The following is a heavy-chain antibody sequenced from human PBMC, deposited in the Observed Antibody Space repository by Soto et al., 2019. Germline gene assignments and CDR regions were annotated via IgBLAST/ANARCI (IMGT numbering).Heavy chain of an antibody. Sequence: XGSLSLSCAASGVTFSTYSMNWVRQAPGKGLEWVSSISSASTYIYYADSVKGRFTISRDNAKNSLYLQMNSLRAEDTAVYYCARDQVGALYYYYYGMDAWGQGTTVTVSS. J-gene: IGHJ6*02. V-gene: IGHV3-21*06. D-gene: IGHD1-26*01. CDR1: GVTFSTYS. CDR2: ISSASTYI. CDR3: ARDQVGALYYYYYGMDA.